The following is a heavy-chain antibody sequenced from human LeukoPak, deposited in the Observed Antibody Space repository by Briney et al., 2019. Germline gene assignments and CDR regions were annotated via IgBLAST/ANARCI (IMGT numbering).Heavy chain of an antibody. CDR3: ASRDHSRLGYCTNCVCPDYYYYYMDV. Sequence: ASVKVSCKASGYTFTGYYMHWVRQAPGQGLEWMGWINPNSGGTNYAQKFQGRVTMTRDTSISTAYMELSRLRSDDTAVYYCASRDHSRLGYCTNCVCPDYYYYYMDVWGKGTTVTVSS. D-gene: IGHD2-8*01. CDR2: INPNSGGT. CDR1: GYTFTGYY. J-gene: IGHJ6*03. V-gene: IGHV1-2*02.